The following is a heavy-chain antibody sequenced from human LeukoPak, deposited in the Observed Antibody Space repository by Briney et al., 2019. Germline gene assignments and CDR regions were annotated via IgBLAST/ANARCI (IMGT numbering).Heavy chain of an antibody. V-gene: IGHV4-59*01. CDR3: ARGAMATTPFFDY. J-gene: IGHJ4*02. D-gene: IGHD5-24*01. Sequence: SETLSLTCPVAGGSISNYYYWTWIRQPPGKGLEWSGYVYDTGSPNFNPSLKSRVTMSLDTSRNQFSLKLTSLTAADTAVYYCARGAMATTPFFDYWGQGTLVTVSS. CDR1: GGSISNYY. CDR2: VYDTGSP.